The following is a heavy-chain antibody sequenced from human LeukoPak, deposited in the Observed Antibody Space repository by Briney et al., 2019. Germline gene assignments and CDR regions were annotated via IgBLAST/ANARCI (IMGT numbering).Heavy chain of an antibody. V-gene: IGHV4-34*01. CDR1: GGSFSGYY. J-gene: IGHJ4*02. CDR3: ARAPTDYDILAYFDY. Sequence: SETLSLTCAVYGGSFSGYYWSWIRQPPGKGLEWIGEINHSGSTNYNPSLKSRVTISVDTSKNQFSLKLSSVTAADTAVYYCARAPTDYDILAYFDYWGQGTLVTVSS. D-gene: IGHD3-9*01. CDR2: INHSGST.